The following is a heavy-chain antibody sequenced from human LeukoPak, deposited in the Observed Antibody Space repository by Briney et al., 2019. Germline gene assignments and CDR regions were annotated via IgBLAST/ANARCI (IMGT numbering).Heavy chain of an antibody. CDR2: IKQDGGER. J-gene: IGHJ6*02. D-gene: IGHD3-16*01. Sequence: GGSLRLSCAASGFTFSSYAMSWVRQVPGKGLEWVATIKQDGGERYYVDSVEGRFTISRDNGKTSVYLQMNSLGADDTAVYYCARSRAAVVMGELIPSFYYGMDVWGQGTTVTVSS. CDR3: ARSRAAVVMGELIPSFYYGMDV. V-gene: IGHV3-7*03. CDR1: GFTFSSYA.